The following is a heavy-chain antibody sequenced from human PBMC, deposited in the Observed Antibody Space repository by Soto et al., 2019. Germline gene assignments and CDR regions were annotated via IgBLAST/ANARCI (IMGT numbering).Heavy chain of an antibody. V-gene: IGHV2-70*01. Sequence: SGPTLVNPTQTLTLTCTFSGFSLSTSGMCVSWIRQPPGKALEWLALIDWDDDKYYSTSLKTRLTISKDTSKNQVVLTMTNMDPVDTATYYCARIVGAPGITMVRGQHYYYGMDVWGQGTTVTVSS. CDR2: IDWDDDK. CDR1: GFSLSTSGMC. J-gene: IGHJ6*02. D-gene: IGHD3-10*01. CDR3: ARIVGAPGITMVRGQHYYYGMDV.